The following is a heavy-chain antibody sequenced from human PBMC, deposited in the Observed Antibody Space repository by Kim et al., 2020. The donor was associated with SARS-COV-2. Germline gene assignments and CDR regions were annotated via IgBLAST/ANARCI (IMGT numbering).Heavy chain of an antibody. Sequence: GGSLILSCAASGFTFSGYSMNWVRQAPGKGLEWVSYISSSGSTIYYADSVKGRFTISRDNAKNSLYLQMNILRDEDTAIYYCARPGYGSGSYGYWGQGTLVTVSS. CDR1: GFTFSGYS. V-gene: IGHV3-48*02. CDR3: ARPGYGSGSYGY. D-gene: IGHD3-10*01. CDR2: ISSSGSTI. J-gene: IGHJ4*02.